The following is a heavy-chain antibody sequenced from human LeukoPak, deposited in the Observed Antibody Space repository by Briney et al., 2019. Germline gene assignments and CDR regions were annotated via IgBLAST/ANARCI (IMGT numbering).Heavy chain of an antibody. CDR1: GVSISSYF. CDR2: VYYNGIT. J-gene: IGHJ4*02. V-gene: IGHV4-59*01. Sequence: SETLSLTCTVSGVSISSYFWSWIRQPPGKGLEWVGYVYYNGITNYNPSLKSRVSISLDTSKNQFSLNLNSVTAADTAVYYCASQLGGTTFHWGQGTLVTVSS. CDR3: ASQLGGTTFH. D-gene: IGHD1-1*01.